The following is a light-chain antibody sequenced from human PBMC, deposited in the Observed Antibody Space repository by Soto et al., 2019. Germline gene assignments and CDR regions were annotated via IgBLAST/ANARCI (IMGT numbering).Light chain of an antibody. Sequence: ELVFTQSPATLSLSPGERATLSCRASQGVSSCLACYQQKPGQAPRLLIYGASSRATGIPDRFSGSGSGTDFTLTISRLEPEDFAVYYCQQYGSSPRITFGQGTRLEIK. CDR3: QQYGSSPRIT. CDR2: GAS. V-gene: IGKV3-20*01. CDR1: QGVSSC. J-gene: IGKJ5*01.